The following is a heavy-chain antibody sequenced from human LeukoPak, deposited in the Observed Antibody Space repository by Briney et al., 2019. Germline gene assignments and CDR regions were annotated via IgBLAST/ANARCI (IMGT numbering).Heavy chain of an antibody. D-gene: IGHD3-16*01. CDR3: AKGGEQPPWYYFDY. J-gene: IGHJ4*02. CDR1: GFTFSSYA. Sequence: GGSLRLSWAAPGFTFSSYAMPWAGKAPGKGLEGGARIWFDGNYKDYADSVKGRFTISRDNSKNTLYLQMNSLRTEDTAVYHCAKGGEQPPWYYFDYWGQGTLVTVSS. V-gene: IGHV3-30*02. CDR2: IWFDGNYK.